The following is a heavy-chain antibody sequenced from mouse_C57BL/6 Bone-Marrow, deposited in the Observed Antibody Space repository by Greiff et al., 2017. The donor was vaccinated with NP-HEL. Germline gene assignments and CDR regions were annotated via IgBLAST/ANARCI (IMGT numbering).Heavy chain of an antibody. Sequence: QVQLQQSGAELVRPGTSVKVSCKASGYAFTNYLIEWVKQRPGQGLEWIGVINPGSGGTNYNEKFKGKATLTADKSSSTAYMQLSSLTSEDSAVYFCARIGWLPFAYWGQGTLVTVSA. J-gene: IGHJ3*01. CDR1: GYAFTNYL. V-gene: IGHV1-54*01. CDR2: INPGSGGT. CDR3: ARIGWLPFAY. D-gene: IGHD2-3*01.